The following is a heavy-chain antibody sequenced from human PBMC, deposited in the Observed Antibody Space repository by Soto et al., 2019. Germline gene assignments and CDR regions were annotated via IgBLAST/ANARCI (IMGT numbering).Heavy chain of an antibody. V-gene: IGHV1-8*01. J-gene: IGHJ3*02. CDR1: GYTFTSYD. Sequence: ASVKVSCKASGYTFTSYDINWVRQATGQGLEWMGWMNPNSGNTGYAQKFQGRVTMTRNTSISTAYMELSSLRSEDTAVYYCARGGGVRFSRKNAFDIWGQGTMVTVSS. CDR2: MNPNSGNT. CDR3: ARGGGVRFSRKNAFDI. D-gene: IGHD3-3*01.